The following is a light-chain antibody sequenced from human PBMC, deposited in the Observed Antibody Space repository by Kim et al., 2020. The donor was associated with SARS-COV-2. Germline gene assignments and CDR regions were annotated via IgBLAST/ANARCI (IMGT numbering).Light chain of an antibody. Sequence: TSCTGTSDAIGHYNYVSWYQQHPGKAPKLIIYEVNRRPSRVPDRFSGYKSGNTASLTVSGLQVEDEADYYCSSYGGRNDLVFGGGTQLTVL. J-gene: IGLJ2*01. CDR2: EVN. V-gene: IGLV2-8*01. CDR1: SDAIGHYNY. CDR3: SSYGGRNDLV.